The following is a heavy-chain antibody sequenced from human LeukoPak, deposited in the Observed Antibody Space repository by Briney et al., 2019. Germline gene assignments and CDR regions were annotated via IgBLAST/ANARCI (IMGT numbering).Heavy chain of an antibody. CDR1: GGSFSGYY. D-gene: IGHD5-12*01. Sequence: RTSETLSLTCAAYGGSFSGYYWSWIRQPPGKGLEWIGEINHSGSTNYNPSLKSRVTISVDTSKNQFSLKLSSVTAADTAVYYCARGRLPDYWGQGTLVTVSS. CDR3: ARGRLPDY. J-gene: IGHJ4*02. V-gene: IGHV4-34*01. CDR2: INHSGST.